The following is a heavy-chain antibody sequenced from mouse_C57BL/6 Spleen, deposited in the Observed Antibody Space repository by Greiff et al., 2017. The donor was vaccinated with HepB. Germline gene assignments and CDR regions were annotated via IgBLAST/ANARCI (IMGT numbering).Heavy chain of an antibody. D-gene: IGHD2-10*02. J-gene: IGHJ1*03. CDR2: NYPGDGDT. Sequence: VQLQQSGPELVKPGASVKISCKASGYAFSSSWMNWVKQRPGKGLEWIGRNYPGDGDTNYNGKFKGKATLTADKSSSTAYMQLSSLPSEDAAVYFCAREYGYYVGYFDDWGKGTTVTVSS. V-gene: IGHV1-82*01. CDR3: AREYGYYVGYFDD. CDR1: GYAFSSSW.